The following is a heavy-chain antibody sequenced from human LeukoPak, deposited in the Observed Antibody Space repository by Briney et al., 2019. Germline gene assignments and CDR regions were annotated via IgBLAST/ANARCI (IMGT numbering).Heavy chain of an antibody. V-gene: IGHV3-21*01. J-gene: IGHJ4*02. CDR3: VRGGYRGFDYEY. Sequence: GGSLRLSCAASGFTFSSYVMNWLRLAPGKGLEWVSSISPDSNYKYYVDSVKGRFTISRDNAKSSLYLQMNSLRAEDTAVYYCVRGGYRGFDYEYWGQGTLATVSS. CDR1: GFTFSSYV. D-gene: IGHD5-12*01. CDR2: ISPDSNYK.